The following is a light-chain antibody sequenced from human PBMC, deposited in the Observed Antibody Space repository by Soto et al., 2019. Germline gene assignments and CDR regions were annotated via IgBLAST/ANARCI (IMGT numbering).Light chain of an antibody. CDR2: AAS. Sequence: DIQMTQSPSSLSASVGDRVTITCRASQSISSYLNWYQQKPGKAPKLLIYAASSLQSGVPSRFSGSGSGTDFTLTISSLQSEDFAVYYCQQYNVWPPLFGQGTRLEIK. CDR1: QSISSY. CDR3: QQYNVWPPL. J-gene: IGKJ5*01. V-gene: IGKV1-39*01.